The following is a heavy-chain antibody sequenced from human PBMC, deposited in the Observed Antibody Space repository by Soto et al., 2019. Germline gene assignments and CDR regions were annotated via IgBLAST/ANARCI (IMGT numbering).Heavy chain of an antibody. CDR1: GGSISSYY. CDR3: AGFLAGVTIFGVVIPSYGMDV. D-gene: IGHD3-3*01. J-gene: IGHJ6*02. V-gene: IGHV4-59*01. CDR2: IYYSGST. Sequence: SETLSLTCTVSGGSISSYYWSWIRQPPGKGLEWIGYIYYSGSTNYNPSLKSRVTISVDTSKNQFSLKLSSVTAADTAVYYCAGFLAGVTIFGVVIPSYGMDVWRQGTTVTVSS.